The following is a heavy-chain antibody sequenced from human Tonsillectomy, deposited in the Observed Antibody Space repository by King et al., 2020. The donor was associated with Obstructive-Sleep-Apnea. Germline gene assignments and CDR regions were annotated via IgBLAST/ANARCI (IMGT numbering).Heavy chain of an antibody. CDR1: GFTFSSYA. D-gene: IGHD3-9*01. J-gene: IGHJ4*02. CDR2: IGGSGSST. Sequence: VQLVESGGGLVQPGGSLTLSCAASGFTFSSYAMSWVRQAPGKGLEWVSAIGGSGSSTYYADSVKGRFTISRDNSKNTLYLQMNSLRAEDTAVYYCAKYHYDILTGYYRGFFDYWGQGTLVTVSS. V-gene: IGHV3-23*04. CDR3: AKYHYDILTGYYRGFFDY.